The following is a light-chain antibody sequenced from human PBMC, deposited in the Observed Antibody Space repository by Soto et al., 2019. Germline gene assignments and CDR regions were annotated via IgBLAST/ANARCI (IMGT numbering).Light chain of an antibody. CDR2: GAS. CDR1: QSVTSNY. CDR3: QQYAGSPRT. Sequence: EIVMTQSPGTLSLSPGERATLSCRASQSVTSNYLAWYQQKPGQAPRLLIYGASNRATGIPDRFSGSGSGTDFTLTISRLEPEDFAVYYCQQYAGSPRTFGQGTKVEI. V-gene: IGKV3-20*01. J-gene: IGKJ1*01.